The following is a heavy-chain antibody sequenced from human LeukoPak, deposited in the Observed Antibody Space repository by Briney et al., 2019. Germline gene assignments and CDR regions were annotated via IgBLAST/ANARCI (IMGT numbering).Heavy chain of an antibody. D-gene: IGHD6-13*01. V-gene: IGHV3-48*01. CDR3: ARGLSPWAAAGKRGVWFDP. Sequence: GGSLRLSCAASGFTFSSYSMLWVRQAPGKGLEWVSYISSSSSTIYYADSVKGRFTISRDNAKNSLYLQMNSLRAEDTAVYYCARGLSPWAAAGKRGVWFDPWGQGTLVTVSS. CDR1: GFTFSSYS. CDR2: ISSSSSTI. J-gene: IGHJ5*02.